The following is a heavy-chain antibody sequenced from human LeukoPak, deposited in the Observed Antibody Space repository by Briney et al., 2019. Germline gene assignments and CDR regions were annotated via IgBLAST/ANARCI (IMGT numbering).Heavy chain of an antibody. D-gene: IGHD5-18*01. V-gene: IGHV3-11*01. Sequence: GGSLRLSCAASGFTFSDYYMSWIRQAPGKGLEWVSYISSSGSTIYYADSVKGRFTISRDNAKNSLYLQMNSLRAEDTAVYYCARDRILAAMATGYFDYWGQGTLVTVSS. CDR2: ISSSGSTI. J-gene: IGHJ4*02. CDR3: ARDRILAAMATGYFDY. CDR1: GFTFSDYY.